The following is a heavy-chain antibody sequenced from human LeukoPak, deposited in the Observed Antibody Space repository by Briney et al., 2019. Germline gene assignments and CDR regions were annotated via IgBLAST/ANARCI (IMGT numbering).Heavy chain of an antibody. Sequence: GGSLRLSCAASGFAFSSYAMAWVRQAPGKGLEWVSGISGSGGNSYSAASVKGRFTISRDNSDNTLYLQMNSLRAEDTAVYYCAKGGGIGDYANWGQGTLVTVSS. V-gene: IGHV3-23*01. J-gene: IGHJ4*02. D-gene: IGHD4-17*01. CDR3: AKGGGIGDYAN. CDR1: GFAFSSYA. CDR2: ISGSGGNS.